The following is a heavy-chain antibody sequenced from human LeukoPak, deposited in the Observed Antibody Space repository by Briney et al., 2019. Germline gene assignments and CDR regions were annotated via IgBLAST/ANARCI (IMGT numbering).Heavy chain of an antibody. CDR3: ARAGYSYGPEYYYYYYGMDV. J-gene: IGHJ6*02. CDR2: IYRGGST. D-gene: IGHD5-18*01. Sequence: PGGYLRLYCAASGFTISSNYMSWVRQAPGKGREWVSVIYRGGSTYESDSVKGRFTISREKSKKTLYLQMNSLRAEDTAVYYCARAGYSYGPEYYYYYYGMDVWGQGTTVTVSS. CDR1: GFTISSNY. V-gene: IGHV3-53*01.